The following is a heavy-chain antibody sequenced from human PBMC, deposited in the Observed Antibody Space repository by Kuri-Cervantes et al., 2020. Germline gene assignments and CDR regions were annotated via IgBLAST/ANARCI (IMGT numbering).Heavy chain of an antibody. J-gene: IGHJ4*02. CDR1: GGTFSSYA. CDR2: IIPIFGTA. CDR3: ARDGGSSSGPGNYYFDY. Sequence: SVKVSCKASGGTFSSYAISWVRQAPGQGLEWMGGIIPIFGTANYAQKFQGRVTITADESTSTAYMELSSLRYEDTAVYYCARDGGSSSGPGNYYFDYWGQGTLVTVSS. V-gene: IGHV1-69*13. D-gene: IGHD6-6*01.